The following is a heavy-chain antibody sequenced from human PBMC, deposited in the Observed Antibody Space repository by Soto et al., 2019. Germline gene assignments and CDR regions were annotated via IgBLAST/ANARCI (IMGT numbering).Heavy chain of an antibody. CDR2: ISTSSTKI. J-gene: IGHJ5*01. CDR3: ARPQNPSVCYHGGS. CDR1: GLTFGSYS. Sequence: GGSLRLSCAASGLTFGSYSMSWVRQAPGKGLEWVSSISTSSTKIFYADSVKGRFTISRDNAKNSLYLQMNSLRAEDTAVYYCARPQNPSVCYHGGSWGHGTLVTVSS. D-gene: IGHD6-19*01. V-gene: IGHV3-21*01.